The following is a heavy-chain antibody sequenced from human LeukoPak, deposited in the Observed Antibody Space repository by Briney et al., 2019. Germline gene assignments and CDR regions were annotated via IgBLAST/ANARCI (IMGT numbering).Heavy chain of an antibody. CDR2: IYYSGNT. CDR1: GGSISSTSYY. Sequence: PSETLSLTCTVSGGSISSTSYYWGWIRQPPGKGLEWIGSIYYSGNTYYNPSLKSRVSISVDASQNQFSLKLSSVTAADTAVYYCARQGYSSGFYYFDYWGQGTLVTVSS. CDR3: ARQGYSSGFYYFDY. D-gene: IGHD6-19*01. J-gene: IGHJ4*02. V-gene: IGHV4-39*07.